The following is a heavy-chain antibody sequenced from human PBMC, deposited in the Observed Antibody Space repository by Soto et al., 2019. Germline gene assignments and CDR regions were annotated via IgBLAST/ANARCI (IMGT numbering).Heavy chain of an antibody. CDR1: GYTFTSYG. D-gene: IGHD2-15*01. Sequence: GASVKVSCKASGYTFTSYGISWVRQAPGQGLEWMGWISAYNGNTNYAQKLQGRVTMTTDTSTSTAYMELRSLRSDDTAVYYCARVRRVDCSGGSCYSRWFDPWGQGTLVTVSS. CDR2: ISAYNGNT. J-gene: IGHJ5*02. CDR3: ARVRRVDCSGGSCYSRWFDP. V-gene: IGHV1-18*01.